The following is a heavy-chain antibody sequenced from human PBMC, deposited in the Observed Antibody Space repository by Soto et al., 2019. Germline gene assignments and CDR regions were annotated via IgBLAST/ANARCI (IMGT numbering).Heavy chain of an antibody. J-gene: IGHJ3*02. D-gene: IGHD6-6*01. CDR2: ISWNSGSI. V-gene: IGHV3-9*01. CDR3: AKSRYSSSSGSFDI. Sequence: VQLVESGGGLVQPGRSLRLSCAASGFTFDDYAMHWVRQAPGKGLEWVSGISWNSGSIGYADSVKGRFTISRDNAKNSLYLQMNSLRAEDTALYYCAKSRYSSSSGSFDIWGQGTMVTVSS. CDR1: GFTFDDYA.